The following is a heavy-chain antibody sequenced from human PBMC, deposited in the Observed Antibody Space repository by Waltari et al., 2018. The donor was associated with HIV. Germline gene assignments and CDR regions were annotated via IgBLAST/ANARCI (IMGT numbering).Heavy chain of an antibody. CDR1: GFTFSSYS. J-gene: IGHJ4*02. D-gene: IGHD3-22*01. CDR3: ANMGGYYYDSSGYYYDFDY. Sequence: EVQLVESGGGLVQPGGSLRLSCAASGFTFSSYSMNWVSQAPGKGLEWVSYISSSSSTIYYADSVKGRFTISRDNAKNSLYLQMNSLRAEDTAVYYCANMGGYYYDSSGYYYDFDYWGQGTLVTVSS. V-gene: IGHV3-48*01. CDR2: ISSSSSTI.